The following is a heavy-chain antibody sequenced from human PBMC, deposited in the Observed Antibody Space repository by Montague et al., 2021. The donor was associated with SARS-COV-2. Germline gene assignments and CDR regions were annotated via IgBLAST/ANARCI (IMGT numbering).Heavy chain of an antibody. CDR1: GDSISSFY. J-gene: IGHJ4*02. CDR2: IYASGGT. Sequence: SETLSLTCTVSGDSISSFYWNWIRQPAGKGLEWIGRIYASGGTNYNPSLKSRVTMSVDTSKNQFFLKLNSVTAADTAVYYCGRGVVAATPVVDYWGRGTLVTVSS. V-gene: IGHV4-4*07. CDR3: GRGVVAATPVVDY. D-gene: IGHD2-15*01.